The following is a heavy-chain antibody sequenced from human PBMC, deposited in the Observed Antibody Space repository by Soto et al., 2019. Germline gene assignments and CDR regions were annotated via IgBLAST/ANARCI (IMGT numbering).Heavy chain of an antibody. CDR1: GGTFSSYT. CDR3: ARLIYEGMFDP. V-gene: IGHV1-69*02. Sequence: QVQLVQSGAEVKKPGSSVKVSCKASGGTFSSYTISWVRQAPGQGLEWMGRIIPILGIANYAQKFQGRVTITADKSTSTAYMELRSLRSEDTAVYYCARLIYEGMFDPWGQGTLVTVSS. D-gene: IGHD3-3*01. J-gene: IGHJ5*02. CDR2: IIPILGIA.